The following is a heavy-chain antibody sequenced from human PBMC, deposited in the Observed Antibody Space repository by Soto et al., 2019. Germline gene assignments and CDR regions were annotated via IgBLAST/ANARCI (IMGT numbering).Heavy chain of an antibody. CDR3: AKDLIRVVPRDDYYGMDV. J-gene: IGHJ6*02. V-gene: IGHV3-30*18. Sequence: QVQLVESGGGVVQPGRSLRLSCAASGFTFSSYGMHWVRQAPGKGLEWVAVTSYDGSNKYYADSVKGRFTISRDNSKNTLYLQMNSLRAEDTAVYYCAKDLIRVVPRDDYYGMDVWGQGTTVTVSS. D-gene: IGHD3-3*01. CDR2: TSYDGSNK. CDR1: GFTFSSYG.